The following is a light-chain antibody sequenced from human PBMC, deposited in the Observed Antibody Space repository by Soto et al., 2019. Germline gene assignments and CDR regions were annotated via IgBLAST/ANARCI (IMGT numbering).Light chain of an antibody. CDR2: FAS. J-gene: IGKJ1*01. CDR3: QQANDWPPT. CDR1: QSVSTN. V-gene: IGKV3-15*01. Sequence: VMTQSPATLSVSPGERAALSCRASQSVSTNLAWYQQKPGQPPRLLIYFASTRATAVPARFTAGGSGTEFTLTISSLQSEDFAVYYCQQANDWPPTFGQGTRV.